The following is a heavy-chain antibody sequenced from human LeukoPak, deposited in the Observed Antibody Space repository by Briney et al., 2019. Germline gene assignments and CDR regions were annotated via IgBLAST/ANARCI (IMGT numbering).Heavy chain of an antibody. D-gene: IGHD3-10*01. J-gene: IGHJ5*02. CDR1: GFTFSSNG. CDR2: IRYDGSNK. CDR3: AKAYYYGSGSDLGFDP. Sequence: GGSLRLSCAASGFTFSSNGMHWVRQAPGKGLEWVAFIRYDGSNKYYADSVKGRFTISRDNSKNTLYLQMNSLRAEDTAVYYCAKAYYYGSGSDLGFDPWGQGTLVTVSS. V-gene: IGHV3-30*02.